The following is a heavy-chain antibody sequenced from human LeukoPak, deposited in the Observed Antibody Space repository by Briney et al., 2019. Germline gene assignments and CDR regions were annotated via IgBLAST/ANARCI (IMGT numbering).Heavy chain of an antibody. CDR3: ARHIRYYDSKDAFDI. D-gene: IGHD3-22*01. Sequence: SETLSLTCTVSGGSISSSSYYWGWIRQPPGKGLEWIGSIYYSGSTYYNPSLKSRVTISVDTSKNQFSLKLSSVTAADTAVYYCARHIRYYDSKDAFDIWGQGTMVTVSS. J-gene: IGHJ3*02. V-gene: IGHV4-39*01. CDR1: GGSISSSSYY. CDR2: IYYSGST.